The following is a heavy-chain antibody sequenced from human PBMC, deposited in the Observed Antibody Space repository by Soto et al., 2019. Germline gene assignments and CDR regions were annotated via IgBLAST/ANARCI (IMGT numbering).Heavy chain of an antibody. J-gene: IGHJ3*02. CDR3: AKHTDFGSGSSWLGSDNMDTDAFDI. D-gene: IGHD3-10*01. CDR2: IYYSGNT. Sequence: QLQLQESGPGLVKPSETLSLTCTVSGGSISSDIYYWGWIRQPPGKGLEWIGTIYYSGNTYYNPSLRIRVTISVATSKTQFSRWMTSVTAADTDVYYCAKHTDFGSGSSWLGSDNMDTDAFDIWGQGTMVTVS. CDR1: GGSISSDIYY. V-gene: IGHV4-39*01.